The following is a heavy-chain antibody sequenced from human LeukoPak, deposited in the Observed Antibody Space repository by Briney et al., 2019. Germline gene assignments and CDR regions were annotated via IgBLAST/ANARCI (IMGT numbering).Heavy chain of an antibody. CDR2: IIPIFGTA. CDR3: AREEAVELILDY. V-gene: IGHV1-69*13. Sequence: SVKVSCKASGGTFSSYAISWVRQAPGQGLEWMGGIIPIFGTANYAQKFQGRVTITADESTSTAYMELSSLRSEDTAVYYCAREEAVELILDYWGQGTLVTVSS. CDR1: GGTFSSYA. J-gene: IGHJ4*02. D-gene: IGHD3-10*01.